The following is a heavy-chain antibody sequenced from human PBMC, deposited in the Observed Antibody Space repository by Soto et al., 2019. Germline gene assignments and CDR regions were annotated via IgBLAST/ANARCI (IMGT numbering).Heavy chain of an antibody. CDR2: IHYTGTT. Sequence: SETLSLTCTVSGGSISSTNYYWGWIRQPPGKGLEWIGSIHYTGTTSYNPSLKSRVTISVDTSKNQFSLKLSSMTAADTAVFFCARHNIVIVDTLKTDAFDIWGQGTMVTVSS. V-gene: IGHV4-39*01. J-gene: IGHJ3*02. CDR3: ARHNIVIVDTLKTDAFDI. CDR1: GGSISSTNYY. D-gene: IGHD2-15*01.